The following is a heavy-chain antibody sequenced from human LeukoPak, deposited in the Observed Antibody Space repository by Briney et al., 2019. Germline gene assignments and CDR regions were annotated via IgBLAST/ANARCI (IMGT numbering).Heavy chain of an antibody. V-gene: IGHV5-51*01. Sequence: GESLKISCKGSGYSFTNYWIGWVRQMPGKGLEWMGIIYSGDSDTRYSPSFQGQVSISADKSISTAYLQWSSLKASDSAMYYCARHGSLLPSHFDYWGQGTLVTVSS. CDR2: IYSGDSDT. CDR3: ARHGSLLPSHFDY. D-gene: IGHD1-26*01. J-gene: IGHJ4*02. CDR1: GYSFTNYW.